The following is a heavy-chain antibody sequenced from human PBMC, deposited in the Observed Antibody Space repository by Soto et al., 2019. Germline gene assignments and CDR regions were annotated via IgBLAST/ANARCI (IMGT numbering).Heavy chain of an antibody. D-gene: IGHD5-12*01. V-gene: IGHV3-9*01. CDR3: TKDTGGYPSCTHY. CDR1: GFSFDGFA. J-gene: IGHJ4*02. CDR2: ISSTSHYI. Sequence: PGGSLRLSCAASGFSFDGFAMHWVRQAPGKGLEWVSSISSTSHYIDYAYSVKGRFTITRDNAKKYHNLQMTSMRVEDTALYYCTKDTGGYPSCTHYWGQGTLVTVSS.